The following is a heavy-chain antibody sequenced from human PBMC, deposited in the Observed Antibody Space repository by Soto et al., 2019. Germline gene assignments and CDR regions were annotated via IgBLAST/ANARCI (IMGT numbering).Heavy chain of an antibody. V-gene: IGHV1-69*13. D-gene: IGHD3-22*01. J-gene: IGHJ3*02. CDR2: IIPIFGTA. CDR1: GGTFSSYA. Sequence: SVKVSCKASGGTFSSYAISWVRQAPGQGLEWMGGIIPIFGTANYAQKFQGRVTITADESTSTAYMELSSLRSEDTAVYYCARGGYGYYYDSSGPYDAFDIWGQGTMVTV. CDR3: ARGGYGYYYDSSGPYDAFDI.